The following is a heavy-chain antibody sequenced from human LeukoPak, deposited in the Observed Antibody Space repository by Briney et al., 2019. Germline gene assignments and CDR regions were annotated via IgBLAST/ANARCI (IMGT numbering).Heavy chain of an antibody. CDR1: GFTFSGYS. CDR2: ISSSSSYI. J-gene: IGHJ3*02. V-gene: IGHV3-21*01. CDR3: ARVNPTLGAFDI. Sequence: GGSLGLSCAASGFTFSGYSMNWVRQAPGKGLEWVSSISSSSSYIYYADSVKGRFTISRDNAKNSLYLQMNSLRAEDTAVYYCARVNPTLGAFDIWGQGTMVTVSS.